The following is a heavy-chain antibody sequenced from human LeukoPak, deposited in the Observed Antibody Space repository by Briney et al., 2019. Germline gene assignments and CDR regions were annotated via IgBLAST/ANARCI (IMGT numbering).Heavy chain of an antibody. CDR3: ANTPSGYDSHFDY. V-gene: IGHV3-23*01. J-gene: IGHJ4*02. D-gene: IGHD3-22*01. Sequence: PGGSLRLSCAASGFTFSRYAMSWVRQAPGKGLEWVSAISGSGGSTYYADSVKGRFTISRDNSKNTLYLQMNSLRAEGTAVYYCANTPSGYDSHFDYWGQGTLVTVSS. CDR2: ISGSGGST. CDR1: GFTFSRYA.